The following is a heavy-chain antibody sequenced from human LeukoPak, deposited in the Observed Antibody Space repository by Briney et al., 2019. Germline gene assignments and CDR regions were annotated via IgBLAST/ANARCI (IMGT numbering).Heavy chain of an antibody. J-gene: IGHJ6*03. CDR3: ANDLVPAAMGYYMDV. Sequence: PGGSLRLSCAASGFTFSSYGMHWVRQAPGKGLEWVAFIRYDGSNKYYADSVKGRFTISRDNSKNTVYLQMNSLRAEDTAVYYCANDLVPAAMGYYMDVWGKGTTVTVSS. CDR2: IRYDGSNK. D-gene: IGHD2-2*01. CDR1: GFTFSSYG. V-gene: IGHV3-30*02.